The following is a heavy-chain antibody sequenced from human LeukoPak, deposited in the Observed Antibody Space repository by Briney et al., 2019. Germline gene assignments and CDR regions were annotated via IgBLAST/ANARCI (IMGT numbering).Heavy chain of an antibody. J-gene: IGHJ4*02. CDR3: ARGVSTVLLWPTGYFDY. CDR2: IYYSGST. Sequence: SETLSLTCTVSGGSISSYYWSWIRQPPGKGLEWIGYIYYSGSTNYNPSLKSRVTISVDTSKNQFSLKLSSVTAADTAVYYCARGVSTVLLWPTGYFDYWGQGTLVTVSS. CDR1: GGSISSYY. V-gene: IGHV4-59*01. D-gene: IGHD3-10*01.